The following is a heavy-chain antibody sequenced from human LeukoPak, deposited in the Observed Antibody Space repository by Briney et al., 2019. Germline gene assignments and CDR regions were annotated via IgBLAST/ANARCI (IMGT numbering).Heavy chain of an antibody. CDR3: ARVEIAAAGTSPTHTFDY. CDR2: ISSSSSYI. V-gene: IGHV3-21*01. Sequence: GGSLRLSCAASGFTFSSHSMNWVRQAPGKGLEWVSSISSSSSYIYYADSVKGRFTISRDNAKNSLYLQMNSLRAEDTAVYYCARVEIAAAGTSPTHTFDYWGQGTLVTVSS. CDR1: GFTFSSHS. D-gene: IGHD6-13*01. J-gene: IGHJ4*02.